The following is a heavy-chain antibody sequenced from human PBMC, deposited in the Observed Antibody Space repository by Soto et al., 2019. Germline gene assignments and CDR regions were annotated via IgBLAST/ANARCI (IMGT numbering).Heavy chain of an antibody. Sequence: QVQLQQWGAGLLKPSETLSLTCAVYGGSFSGYYWSWIRQPPGKGLEWMGEINHSGSTNYNPSLKRRVNIYVDTSKKQFSLKLSSVTDEDTAVYYCARRSIAVAGRRYYYGMAVWGQGTTVTVSS. CDR3: ARRSIAVAGRRYYYGMAV. D-gene: IGHD6-19*01. CDR1: GGSFSGYY. CDR2: INHSGST. J-gene: IGHJ6*02. V-gene: IGHV4-34*01.